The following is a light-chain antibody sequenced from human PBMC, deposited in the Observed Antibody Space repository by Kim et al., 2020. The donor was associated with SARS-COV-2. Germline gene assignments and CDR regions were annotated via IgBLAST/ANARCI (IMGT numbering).Light chain of an antibody. CDR1: KLGDKY. Sequence: SYELTQPPSVSVSPGQTASITCSGDKLGDKYACWYQQKPDQSPVLVIYQDSKRPSGIPERFSGPNYGNTATLTISGTQAMEEADYYCQAWDSSTHVVFGGGTQLTVL. CDR3: QAWDSSTHVV. CDR2: QDS. V-gene: IGLV3-1*01. J-gene: IGLJ2*01.